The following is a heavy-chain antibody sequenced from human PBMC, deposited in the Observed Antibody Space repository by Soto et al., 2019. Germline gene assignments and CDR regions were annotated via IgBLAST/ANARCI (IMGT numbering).Heavy chain of an antibody. CDR3: ARVERGSYPDY. V-gene: IGHV3-66*01. D-gene: IGHD1-26*01. Sequence: GGSLRLSCAASGFSVDISYMTWVRQVPGKGLEWVSIMYSGGETYYAASVKGRFTISRDKSKNALYLQMSSLRAEDTAVYYCARVERGSYPDYWGLGTLVTVSS. CDR2: MYSGGET. CDR1: GFSVDISY. J-gene: IGHJ4*02.